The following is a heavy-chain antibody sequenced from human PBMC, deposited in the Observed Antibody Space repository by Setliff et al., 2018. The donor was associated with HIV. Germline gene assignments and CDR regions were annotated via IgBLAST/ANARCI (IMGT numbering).Heavy chain of an antibody. CDR1: GGTFSSYT. CDR2: IVPIFGTT. D-gene: IGHD2-21*02. Sequence: SVKVSCKASGGTFSSYTISWVRQAPGQGLEWMGGIVPIFGTTKSAQKFQGRVTITADESTSTAYMELNGLRSENTAVYYCARGVGYCAGDCYSTYYYDYMDVWGKGTTVTVSS. V-gene: IGHV1-69*13. CDR3: ARGVGYCAGDCYSTYYYDYMDV. J-gene: IGHJ6*03.